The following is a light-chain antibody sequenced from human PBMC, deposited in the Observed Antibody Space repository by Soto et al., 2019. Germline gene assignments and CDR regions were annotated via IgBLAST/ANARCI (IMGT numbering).Light chain of an antibody. J-gene: IGKJ2*01. CDR3: MQATQYRPYT. V-gene: IGKV2-24*01. Sequence: DIVLTQTPLSSPVTLGQPASISCRSSQSLVHSDGNTYLSWFHQRPGQPPRLLIDKVSNRFSGGPDRFRGSGAGTDFTLKISRVEAEDVGVYFCMQATQYRPYTFGQGTKLEIK. CDR2: KVS. CDR1: QSLVHSDGNTY.